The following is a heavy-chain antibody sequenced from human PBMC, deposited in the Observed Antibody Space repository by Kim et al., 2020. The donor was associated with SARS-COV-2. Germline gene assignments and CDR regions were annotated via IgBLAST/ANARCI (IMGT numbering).Heavy chain of an antibody. CDR3: AREAVAGSFDH. Sequence: NTSRSQRVQARVSITRDTSATTAYLELSGLRSEDTAVYYCAREAVAGSFDHWGQGTLVTVSS. CDR2: NT. V-gene: IGHV1-3*01. J-gene: IGHJ4*02. D-gene: IGHD6-19*01.